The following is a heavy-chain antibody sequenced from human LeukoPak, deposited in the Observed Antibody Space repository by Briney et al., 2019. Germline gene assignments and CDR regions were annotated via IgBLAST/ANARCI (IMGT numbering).Heavy chain of an antibody. CDR2: IYYTGST. CDR1: GFTFSSDA. V-gene: IGHV4-59*01. J-gene: IGHJ4*02. D-gene: IGHD7-27*01. CDR3: ASRKLGNDY. Sequence: GSLRLSCAASGFTFSSDAMSWVRQAPGKGLEWIGYIYYTGSTSYNPSPRSRVTVSADTSKNQFSLKLSSVTAADTAVYYCASRKLGNDYWGQGTLVTVSS.